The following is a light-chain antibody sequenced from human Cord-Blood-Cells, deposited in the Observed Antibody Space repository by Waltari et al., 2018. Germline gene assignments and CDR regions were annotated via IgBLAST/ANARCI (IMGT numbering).Light chain of an antibody. CDR2: AAS. CDR3: QQYYSYPRT. Sequence: AIRMTQSPSSLSASTGDRVTITCRASQCIRSYLAWYQQKPGKAPKLLIYAASTLQSGVPSRFSGSGSGTDFTLTISCLQSEDFATYYCQQYYSYPRTFGGGTKVEIK. CDR1: QCIRSY. J-gene: IGKJ4*01. V-gene: IGKV1-8*01.